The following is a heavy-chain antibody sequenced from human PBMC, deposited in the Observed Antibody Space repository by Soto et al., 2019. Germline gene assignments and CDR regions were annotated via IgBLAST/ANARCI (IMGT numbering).Heavy chain of an antibody. CDR3: ARRRAYYYDSSGMAPDAFDI. CDR1: GYSISSSNW. Sequence: QVQLQESGPGLVKPSDTLSLTCAVSGYSISSSNWWGWIRQPPGKGLEWIGYIYYSGSTYYNPSRKSRVTMSVDTSKNQFSLKLSSVTAVDTAVYYCARRRAYYYDSSGMAPDAFDIWGQGTMVTVSS. CDR2: IYYSGST. V-gene: IGHV4-28*01. D-gene: IGHD3-22*01. J-gene: IGHJ3*02.